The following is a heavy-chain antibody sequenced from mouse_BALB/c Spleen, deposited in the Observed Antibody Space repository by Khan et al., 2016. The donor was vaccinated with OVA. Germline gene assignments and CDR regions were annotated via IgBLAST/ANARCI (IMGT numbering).Heavy chain of an antibody. CDR3: AKRVWSYYYTLDY. CDR2: IWGGGST. J-gene: IGHJ4*01. Sequence: QVQLKESGPGLVAPSQNLSLTCTVSGFSLSDYGVSWIRQPPGKGLEWLGVIWGGGSTYYNSALKSRLSISKDNSKSQVFLKMSSLQSDDTAMFYCAKRVWSYYYTLDYWGQGTSVTVSS. CDR1: GFSLSDYG. V-gene: IGHV2-6-5*01.